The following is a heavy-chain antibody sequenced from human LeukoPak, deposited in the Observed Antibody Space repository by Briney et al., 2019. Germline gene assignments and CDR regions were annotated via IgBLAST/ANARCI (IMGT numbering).Heavy chain of an antibody. CDR1: GGSFSGYY. Sequence: ASETLSLTCAVYGGSFSGYYWSWIREPSGKGLEWIGEINHSGSTNYNPSLKSRVTISVDTSKNQFSLKLSSVTAADTAVYYCARGRRPYWGQGTLVTVSS. CDR2: INHSGST. V-gene: IGHV4-34*01. CDR3: ARGRRPY. D-gene: IGHD6-6*01. J-gene: IGHJ4*02.